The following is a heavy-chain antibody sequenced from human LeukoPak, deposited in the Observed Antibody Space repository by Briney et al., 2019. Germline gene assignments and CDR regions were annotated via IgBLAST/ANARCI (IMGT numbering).Heavy chain of an antibody. D-gene: IGHD1-1*01. V-gene: IGHV3-53*04. Sequence: PGGSLRLSCAASGFTVSTNCMIWVRQPPGKGLEWVSVIYNTGSTYNADSVKGRFTISRHNSKNTVYLQMNNLRAEDTAMYYCARVDTTLSYKPDYWGQGTLVTVSS. CDR2: IYNTGST. CDR1: GFTVSTNC. J-gene: IGHJ4*02. CDR3: ARVDTTLSYKPDY.